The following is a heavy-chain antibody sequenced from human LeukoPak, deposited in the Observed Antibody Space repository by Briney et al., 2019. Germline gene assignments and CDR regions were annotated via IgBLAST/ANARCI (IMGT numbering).Heavy chain of an antibody. V-gene: IGHV3-21*01. CDR2: ISSSSSYI. D-gene: IGHD3-10*01. Sequence: GGSLRLSCAASGFTFRSYSMNWVRQAPGKGLEWVSSISSSSSYIYYADSVKGRFTISRDNAKNSLYLQMNSLRAEDTAVYYCARVSESYYGSGSYYNGLGYWGQGTLVTVSS. J-gene: IGHJ4*02. CDR3: ARVSESYYGSGSYYNGLGY. CDR1: GFTFRSYS.